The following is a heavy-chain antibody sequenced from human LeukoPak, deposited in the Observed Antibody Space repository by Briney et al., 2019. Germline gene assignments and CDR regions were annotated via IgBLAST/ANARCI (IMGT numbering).Heavy chain of an antibody. CDR1: GGSIGSYY. CDR3: AGELSYGSEI. CDR2: ICYSGST. D-gene: IGHD3-10*01. Sequence: SETLSLTCTVSGGSIGSYYWSWIRQPPGKGLEWIGYICYSGSTNYNPSLKSRVTISVDTSKNQFSLKLSSVTAADTAVYYCAGELSYGSEIWGQGTLVTVSS. V-gene: IGHV4-59*12. J-gene: IGHJ4*02.